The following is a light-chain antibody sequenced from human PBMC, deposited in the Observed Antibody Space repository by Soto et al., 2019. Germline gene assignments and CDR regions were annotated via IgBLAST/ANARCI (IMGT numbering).Light chain of an antibody. V-gene: IGKV3-15*01. J-gene: IGKJ1*01. CDR2: GAS. CDR1: QSVSSN. Sequence: IVMPQPPAALSVTTGERATRSCRASQSVSSNLAWYQQKPGQAPRLLIYGASTRATGIPARFSGTGSGTEFTLTISSLQSEDFALYYCQQYNDWPLTFGQGTKVDIK. CDR3: QQYNDWPLT.